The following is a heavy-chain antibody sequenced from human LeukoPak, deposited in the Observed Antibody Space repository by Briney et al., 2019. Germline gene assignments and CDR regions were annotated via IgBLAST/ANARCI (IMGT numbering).Heavy chain of an antibody. Sequence: GGSLRLSCAASGFTFSSYSMNWVRQAPGKGLEWVSSISSSSSYIYYADSVKGRFTISRDNSKNTLYLQMNSLRAEDTAVYYCASARYSSSWYYFDYWGQGTLVTVSS. CDR3: ASARYSSSWYYFDY. CDR2: ISSSSSYI. J-gene: IGHJ4*02. CDR1: GFTFSSYS. V-gene: IGHV3-21*01. D-gene: IGHD6-13*01.